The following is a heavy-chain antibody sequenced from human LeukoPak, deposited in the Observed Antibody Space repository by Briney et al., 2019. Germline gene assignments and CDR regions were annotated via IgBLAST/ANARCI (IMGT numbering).Heavy chain of an antibody. V-gene: IGHV3-23*01. D-gene: IGHD1-26*01. CDR2: ISGGVAIT. CDR1: GFMFSSYA. J-gene: IGHJ4*02. Sequence: PGGSLRLSCAASGFMFSSYAMSWVRQAPGKGLEWVSAISGGVAITYYADSVKGRFTISRDNSKSTLYLQMNSLRAEDTAVYYCARSRTTDYWGQGTLVTVSS. CDR3: ARSRTTDY.